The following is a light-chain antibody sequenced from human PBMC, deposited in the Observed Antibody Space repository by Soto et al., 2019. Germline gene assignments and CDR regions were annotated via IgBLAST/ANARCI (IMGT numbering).Light chain of an antibody. V-gene: IGKV1-33*01. CDR3: QQYDQLPIT. CDR1: QDISKY. CDR2: DVF. Sequence: DIQMTQSASSLPASVGDTVTISCQASQDISKYLNWFQPKPGKAPKLLIYDVFNVETGVPSRFSGRGSGTDFTLIISNLQPEDFATYYCQQYDQLPITFGGGTKVDI. J-gene: IGKJ4*01.